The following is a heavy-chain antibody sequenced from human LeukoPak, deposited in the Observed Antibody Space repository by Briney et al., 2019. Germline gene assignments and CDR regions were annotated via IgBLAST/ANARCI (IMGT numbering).Heavy chain of an antibody. V-gene: IGHV1-69*02. D-gene: IGHD3-22*01. CDR1: RGTFSSYT. CDR3: ARGRYYDSNPMDV. Sequence: ASVKVSCKASRGTFSSYTISWVRQAPGQGLEWMGRIIPILGIANYAQKFQGRVTITADKSTSTAYMELSSLRSEDTAVYYCARGRYYDSNPMDVWGQGTTVTVSS. CDR2: IIPILGIA. J-gene: IGHJ6*02.